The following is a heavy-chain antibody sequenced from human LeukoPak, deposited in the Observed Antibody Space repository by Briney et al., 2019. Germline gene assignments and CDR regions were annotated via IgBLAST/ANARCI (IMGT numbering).Heavy chain of an antibody. CDR2: IYYSGST. Sequence: SETLSLTCTVSGGSISSSSYYWGWIRQPPGKGLEWIGSIYYSGSTYYNPSLKSRVTMSVDTSKNQFSLKLNSVTAADTAVYYCARLFAVVTRFFDYWGQGTLVIVST. CDR3: ARLFAVVTRFFDY. J-gene: IGHJ4*02. CDR1: GGSISSSSYY. D-gene: IGHD3-3*01. V-gene: IGHV4-39*01.